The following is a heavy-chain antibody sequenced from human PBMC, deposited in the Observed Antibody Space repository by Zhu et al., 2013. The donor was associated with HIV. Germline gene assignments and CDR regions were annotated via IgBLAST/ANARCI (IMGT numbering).Heavy chain of an antibody. V-gene: IGHV1-69*06. CDR2: IIPMFGTT. CDR3: ALSFCSGGSCYSPGKNGLDV. D-gene: IGHD2-15*01. Sequence: QVQLVQSGAEVKKTGSSVKVSCKASGGTFSTSGISWVRQAPGQGPEWMGDIIPMFGTTNYAQKIQGRVTITADKSTSTAYMELSSLKFEDTAVYYCALSFCSGGSCYSPGKNGLDVWGQGTTVTGLL. CDR1: GGTFSTSG. J-gene: IGHJ6*02.